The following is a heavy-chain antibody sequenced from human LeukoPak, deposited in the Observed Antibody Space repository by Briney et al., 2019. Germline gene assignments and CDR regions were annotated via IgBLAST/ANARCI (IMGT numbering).Heavy chain of an antibody. CDR1: GGSISSSSYY. CDR2: IYYSGST. J-gene: IGHJ4*02. CDR3: ARDYRCGGGDCSWVDN. D-gene: IGHD2-21*01. V-gene: IGHV4-39*07. Sequence: SETLSLICTVSGGSISSSSYYWGWIRQPPGKGLEWIGSIYYSGSTYYNPSLKSRVTISVDTSKNQFSLKMTSVTAADTAVYYCARDYRCGGGDCSWVDNWGQGTLVTVSS.